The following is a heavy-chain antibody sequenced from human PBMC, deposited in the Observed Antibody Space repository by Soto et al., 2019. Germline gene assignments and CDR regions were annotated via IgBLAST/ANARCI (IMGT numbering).Heavy chain of an antibody. CDR1: GYTFTSYG. J-gene: IGHJ4*02. V-gene: IGHV1-18*01. D-gene: IGHD2-15*01. CDR3: ARDPPLYCSGGSCYTWSLYFDY. CDR2: ISAYNGNT. Sequence: QVQLVQSGAEVKKPGASVKVSCKASGYTFTSYGISWVRQAPGQGLEWMGWISAYNGNTNYAQKLQGRVTMTTDTSTSTAYMGLRSLRSADTAVYYCARDPPLYCSGGSCYTWSLYFDYWGQGTLVTVSS.